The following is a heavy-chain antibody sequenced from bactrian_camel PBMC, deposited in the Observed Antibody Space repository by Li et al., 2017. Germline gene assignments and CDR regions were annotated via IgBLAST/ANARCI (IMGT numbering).Heavy chain of an antibody. CDR2: MSGGGRE. CDR1: GFTFSSHA. D-gene: IGHD6*01. Sequence: VQLVESGGGLVQPGGSLRLSCAASGFTFSSHAMFWVRQAPGKGLEWVSGMSGGGREYYVDSVKGRFTISRDKAKNTLYLTINNLNTEYTAVYYSAASGFVGSWSLRGFFNYWGQGTQVTVS. CDR3: AASGFVGSWSLRGFFNY. V-gene: IGHV3S31*01. J-gene: IGHJ4*01.